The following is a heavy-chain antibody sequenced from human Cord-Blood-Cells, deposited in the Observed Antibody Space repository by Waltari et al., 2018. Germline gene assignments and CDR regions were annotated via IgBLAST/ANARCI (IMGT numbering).Heavy chain of an antibody. D-gene: IGHD1-26*01. Sequence: VQLVQSGAAVKKPGASVKVSCQASGYTFTSYDINRVRQATGQGLEWMGWMNPNSGNTGYAQKFQGRVTITRNTSISTAYMELSSLRSEDTAVYYCARGSTIVGATDYWGQGTLVTVSS. CDR2: MNPNSGNT. CDR3: ARGSTIVGATDY. V-gene: IGHV1-8*03. J-gene: IGHJ4*02. CDR1: GYTFTSYD.